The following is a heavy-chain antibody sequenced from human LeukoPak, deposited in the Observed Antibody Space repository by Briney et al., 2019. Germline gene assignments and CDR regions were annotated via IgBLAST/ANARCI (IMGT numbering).Heavy chain of an antibody. Sequence: PSETLSLTCTVSGGSISSGGYYWSWIRQHPGKGLEWIGYIYYSGSTYYNPSLKSRVTISVDTSKNQFSLKLSSVTAADTAVYYCAREKYSSSWVHYGMDVWGQGTTVTVSS. CDR1: GGSISSGGYY. V-gene: IGHV4-31*03. CDR2: IYYSGST. CDR3: AREKYSSSWVHYGMDV. J-gene: IGHJ6*02. D-gene: IGHD6-13*01.